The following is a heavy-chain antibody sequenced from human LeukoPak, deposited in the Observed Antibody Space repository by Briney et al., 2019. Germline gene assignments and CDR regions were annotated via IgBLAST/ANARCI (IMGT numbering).Heavy chain of an antibody. V-gene: IGHV3-30*18. CDR1: GFTFSIYG. D-gene: IGHD3-10*01. CDR3: TKEGLPSGTSWSAWFDP. Sequence: GSLRLSCAASGFTFSIYGTHWVRQAPGKGLEWVAVIADDGKTTYYADSVKGRFTISRDNSKNTLYLQMNSLRPEDTAVYYCTKEGLPSGTSWSAWFDPWGQGTLVTVSS. J-gene: IGHJ5*02. CDR2: IADDGKTT.